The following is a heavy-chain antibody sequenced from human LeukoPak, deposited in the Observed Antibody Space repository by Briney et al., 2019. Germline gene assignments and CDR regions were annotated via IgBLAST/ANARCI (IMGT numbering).Heavy chain of an antibody. J-gene: IGHJ4*02. D-gene: IGHD3-22*01. CDR1: GYTFTGYY. V-gene: IGHV1-2*06. CDR2: INPNSGGT. Sequence: GASVKVSCKASGYTFTGYYMHWVRQAPGQGLERMGRINPNSGGTNYAQKFQGRVTMTRDTSISTAYMELSRLRSDDTAVYYCASPLTYYYDSSGYSSDYWGQGTLVTVSS. CDR3: ASPLTYYYDSSGYSSDY.